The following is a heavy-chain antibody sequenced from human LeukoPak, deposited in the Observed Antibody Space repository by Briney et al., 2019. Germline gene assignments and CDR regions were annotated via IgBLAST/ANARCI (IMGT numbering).Heavy chain of an antibody. CDR2: IKQDGSEK. Sequence: GGSLRLSCAASGFTFSSYGMSWVRQAPGKGLEWVANIKQDGSEKYYVDSVKGRFTISRDNAKNSLYLQMNSLRAEDTAVYYCARDTCSGGSCYSFWGQGTLVTVSS. CDR1: GFTFSSYG. CDR3: ARDTCSGGSCYSF. D-gene: IGHD2-15*01. J-gene: IGHJ4*02. V-gene: IGHV3-7*01.